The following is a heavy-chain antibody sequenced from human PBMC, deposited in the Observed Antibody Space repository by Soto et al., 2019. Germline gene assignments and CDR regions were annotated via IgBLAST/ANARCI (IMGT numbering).Heavy chain of an antibody. J-gene: IGHJ4*02. V-gene: IGHV3-11*03. CDR2: ISSSAYT. D-gene: IGHD2-8*01. Sequence: GGSLRLSCAASGFPFSDYYMSWIRQAPGEGLEWISYISSSAYTIYADSVKGRFTISRDDSKSIAYLQMNSLKTEDTAVYYCTAGKLYPSLDFDYWGQGTLVTVSS. CDR3: TAGKLYPSLDFDY. CDR1: GFPFSDYY.